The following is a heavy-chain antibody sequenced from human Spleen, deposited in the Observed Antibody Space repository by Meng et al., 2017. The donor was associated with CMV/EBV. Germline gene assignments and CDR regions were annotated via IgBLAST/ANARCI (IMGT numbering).Heavy chain of an antibody. CDR3: ARDGTLEWFGYYFDY. J-gene: IGHJ4*02. D-gene: IGHD3-3*01. V-gene: IGHV3-11*04. CDR2: ISSSGSTI. Sequence: GESLKISCAASGFTFSDYYMSWIRQAPGKGLEWVSYISSSGSTIYYADSVKGRFTISRDNAKNSLYLQMNSLRAEDTAVYYCARDGTLEWFGYYFDYWGQGTLVTVSS. CDR1: GFTFSDYY.